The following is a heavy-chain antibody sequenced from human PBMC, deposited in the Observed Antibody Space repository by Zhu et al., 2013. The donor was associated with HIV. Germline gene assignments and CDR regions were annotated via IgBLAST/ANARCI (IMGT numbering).Heavy chain of an antibody. CDR1: GYTFSSYD. CDR3: ARDLNPYSSRDYYYYGMDV. V-gene: IGHV1-8*01. Sequence: QVQLVQSGAEVKKPGASVKVSCKASGYTFSSYDINWVRQATGQGLEWMGWMNPNSGNTGYAQKFQGRVTMTRNTSISTAYMELSSLRSEDTAVYYCARDLNPYSSRDYYYYGMDVWGQGTTVTVSS. J-gene: IGHJ6*02. D-gene: IGHD6-13*01. CDR2: MNPNSGNT.